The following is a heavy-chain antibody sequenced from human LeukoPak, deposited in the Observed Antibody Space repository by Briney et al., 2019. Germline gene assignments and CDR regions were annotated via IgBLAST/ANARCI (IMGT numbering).Heavy chain of an antibody. Sequence: GGSLRLSCSASGFTFSSYAMHWVRQAPGKGLEYVSAISRNGGSTYYADSVKGRFTISRENSKNTLYLQMSSLRAEDTAVYYCVSGYCSGGSCLGDGYFQHWGQGTLVTVSS. CDR3: VSGYCSGGSCLGDGYFQH. CDR2: ISRNGGST. CDR1: GFTFSSYA. D-gene: IGHD2-15*01. V-gene: IGHV3-64D*06. J-gene: IGHJ1*01.